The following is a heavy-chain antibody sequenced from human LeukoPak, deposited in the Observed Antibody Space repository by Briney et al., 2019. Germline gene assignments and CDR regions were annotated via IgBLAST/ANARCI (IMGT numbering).Heavy chain of an antibody. V-gene: IGHV3-11*01. CDR3: ASDASGYFWFDP. CDR1: GFTFSDYY. D-gene: IGHD5-12*01. CDR2: ISSRGDTM. Sequence: GGSLRLSCAASGFTFSDYYMNWIRQTPGKGLEWLSYISSRGDTMFYADSVRGRFTISRDNAKNSLYLQMNSLRAVDTAVYYCASDASGYFWFDPWGQGTLVTVSS. J-gene: IGHJ5*02.